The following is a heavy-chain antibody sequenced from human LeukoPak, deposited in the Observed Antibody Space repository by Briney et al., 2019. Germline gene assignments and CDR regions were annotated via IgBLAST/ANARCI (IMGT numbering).Heavy chain of an antibody. D-gene: IGHD3-16*01. V-gene: IGHV1-2*02. Sequence: ASVKVSCKASGYTFTGYYMHWVRQAPGQGLEWMGWINPNSGGTNYAQKFQGRVTMTSDMSTSAIYMELSGLRSDDTAVYYCARGRGDAYAQAYHFDNXGQGTLVTVXX. CDR3: ARGRGDAYAQAYHFDN. CDR1: GYTFTGYY. J-gene: IGHJ4*02. CDR2: INPNSGGT.